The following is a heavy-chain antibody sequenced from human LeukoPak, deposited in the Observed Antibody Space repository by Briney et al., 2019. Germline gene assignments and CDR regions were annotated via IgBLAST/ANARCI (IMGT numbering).Heavy chain of an antibody. Sequence: GGSLRLSCTASGFTFGDYAMSWIRQAPGKGLEWVGFIRSKAYGGTTEYAASVKGRFTISRDDSKSIAYLQMNSLKTEDTAVYYCTRQRAAAGRFDYWGQGTLVTVSS. CDR1: GFTFGDYA. CDR3: TRQRAAAGRFDY. CDR2: IRSKAYGGTT. D-gene: IGHD6-13*01. J-gene: IGHJ4*02. V-gene: IGHV3-49*03.